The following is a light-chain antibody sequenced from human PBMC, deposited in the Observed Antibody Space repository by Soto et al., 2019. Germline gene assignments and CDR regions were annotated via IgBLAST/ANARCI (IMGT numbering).Light chain of an antibody. CDR1: SSDVGSYNR. Sequence: QSALTQPPSVSGSPGQPVTISCTGTSSDVGSYNRVSWYQQPLGTAPKLMIYEVSNRPSGVPDRFSGSKSGNTASLTISGLQAEDEADYYCSSYTSSNNYVFGTGTKLTVL. CDR3: SSYTSSNNYV. CDR2: EVS. V-gene: IGLV2-18*02. J-gene: IGLJ1*01.